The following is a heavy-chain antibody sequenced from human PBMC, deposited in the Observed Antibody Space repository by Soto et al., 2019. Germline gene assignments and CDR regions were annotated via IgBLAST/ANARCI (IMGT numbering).Heavy chain of an antibody. V-gene: IGHV1-2*02. J-gene: IGHJ4*02. CDR3: ARDTSIAVADY. D-gene: IGHD6-19*01. CDR1: GYTFTGYY. Sequence: ASVKVSCKASGYTFTGYYMHWVRQAPGQGLEGMGWINPNSGGTNYAQKFRGRVTMTRDTSISTAYMELSRLRSDDTAVYYCARDTSIAVADYWGQGTLVTVSS. CDR2: INPNSGGT.